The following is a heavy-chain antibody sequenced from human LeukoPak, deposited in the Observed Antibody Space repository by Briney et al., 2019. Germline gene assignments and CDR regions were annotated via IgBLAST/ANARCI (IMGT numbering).Heavy chain of an antibody. J-gene: IGHJ6*02. CDR1: GYIFTDYW. V-gene: IGHV5-51*01. D-gene: IGHD1-7*01. CDR3: ARGAAGTTPDYYYFGLDV. CDR2: IYPGDSDT. Sequence: GESLQISCKGSGYIFTDYWIGWVRQLPGKGLEWMGIIYPGDSDTRYSPSFQGQVTISADKSINTAHLQWSSLKASDTAMYYCARGAAGTTPDYYYFGLDVWGQGTTVRASS.